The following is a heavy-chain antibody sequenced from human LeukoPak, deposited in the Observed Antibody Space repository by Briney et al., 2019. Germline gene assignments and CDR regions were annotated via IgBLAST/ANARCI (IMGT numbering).Heavy chain of an antibody. CDR1: GFTVSSNY. CDR3: ASFGDLSYYYYYMDV. D-gene: IGHD3-3*01. CDR2: IYGGGST. J-gene: IGHJ6*03. Sequence: GGSLRLSCAASGFTVSSNYMSWVRQAPGKGLEWVSVIYGGGSTYYAGSVKGRFAISRDNSKNTLYLQMNSLRAEDTAVYYCASFGDLSYYYYYMDVWGKGTTVTVSS. V-gene: IGHV3-53*01.